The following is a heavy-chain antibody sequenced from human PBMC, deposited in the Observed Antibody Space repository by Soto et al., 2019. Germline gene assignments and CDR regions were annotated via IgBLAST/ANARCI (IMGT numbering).Heavy chain of an antibody. V-gene: IGHV1-18*01. CDR1: DYSFGYKG. CDR2: IGAHDGNT. Sequence: ASVKVSCKAPDYSFGYKGFTWVRQAPGQGLEWMGWIGAHDGNTNYAQKFRGRVTMTTDTSSNTVYMELKSLKSDDTAEYFCARGGLRAGPFLDHWGQGTLVTVSS. J-gene: IGHJ4*02. CDR3: ARGGLRAGPFLDH. D-gene: IGHD3-16*01.